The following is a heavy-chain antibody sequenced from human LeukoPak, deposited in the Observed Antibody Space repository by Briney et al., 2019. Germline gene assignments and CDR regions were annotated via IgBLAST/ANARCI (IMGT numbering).Heavy chain of an antibody. CDR2: IYYTGST. D-gene: IGHD1-14*01. V-gene: IGHV4-59*12. Sequence: PSETLSLTCSVSGGSINTYYWSWIRQTPGKGLEWIGFIYYTGSTNYKPSLKSQVTMSVGTSKSQFSLKLTSVTAADTALYYCARGANRLDSWGRGTLVTVSS. CDR3: ARGANRLDS. CDR1: GGSINTYY. J-gene: IGHJ4*02.